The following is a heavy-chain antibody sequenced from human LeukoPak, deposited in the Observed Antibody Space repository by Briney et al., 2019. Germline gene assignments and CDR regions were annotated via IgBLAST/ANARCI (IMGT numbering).Heavy chain of an antibody. CDR3: AWQPLSGWYDGCFDY. V-gene: IGHV4-4*07. J-gene: IGHJ4*02. D-gene: IGHD6-19*01. CDR2: IYTSGST. CDR1: GGSISSYN. Sequence: SETLSLTCTVSGGSISSYNWSWIRQPPGKGLEWIGRIYTSGSTNYNPSLKSRVTMSVCTSKNQFSLKLSSVTAADTAVYYCAWQPLSGWYDGCFDYWGQGTLVTVSS.